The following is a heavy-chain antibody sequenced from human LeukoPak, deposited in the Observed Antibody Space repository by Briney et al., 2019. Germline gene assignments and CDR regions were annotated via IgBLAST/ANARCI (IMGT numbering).Heavy chain of an antibody. CDR2: IYYSGST. CDR3: ARGGIAAAGNFGY. V-gene: IGHV4-59*01. D-gene: IGHD6-13*01. CDR1: GGSISSYY. Sequence: SETLSLTRTVSGGSISSYYWSWIRQPPGKGLEWIGYIYYSGSTNYNPSLKSRVTISVDTSKNQFSLKLSSVTAADTAVYYCARGGIAAAGNFGYWGQGTLVTVSS. J-gene: IGHJ4*02.